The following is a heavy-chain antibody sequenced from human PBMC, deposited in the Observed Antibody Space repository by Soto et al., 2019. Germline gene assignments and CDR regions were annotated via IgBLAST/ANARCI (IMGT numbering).Heavy chain of an antibody. V-gene: IGHV3-21*01. Sequence: GGSLRLSCAASGFTFSSYSMNWVRQDPGKGLEWVSSISSSSSYIYYADSVKGRFTISRDNAKNSLYLQMNSLRAEDTAVYYCARYRDGYYDFWSGHKGGYYYYGMDVWGQGTTVTVSS. CDR2: ISSSSSYI. CDR1: GFTFSSYS. J-gene: IGHJ6*02. D-gene: IGHD3-3*01. CDR3: ARYRDGYYDFWSGHKGGYYYYGMDV.